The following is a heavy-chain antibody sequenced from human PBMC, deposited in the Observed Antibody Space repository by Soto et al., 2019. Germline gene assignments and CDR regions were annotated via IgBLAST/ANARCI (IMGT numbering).Heavy chain of an antibody. Sequence: SETLSLTCVVSGGSITSGGFSWSWIRQPPGEDLEWIGNIFHSGRTYYKPSLRSRVTISVDISKKSFSLTLTSVTAADTAVYYCARSNNWYRFDTRGQVVLVTVSX. CDR2: IFHSGRT. D-gene: IGHD6-13*01. V-gene: IGHV4-30-2*01. CDR3: ARSNNWYRFDT. CDR1: GGSITSGGFS. J-gene: IGHJ4*02.